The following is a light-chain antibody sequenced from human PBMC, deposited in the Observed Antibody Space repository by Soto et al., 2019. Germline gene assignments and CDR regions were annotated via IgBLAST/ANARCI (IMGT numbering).Light chain of an antibody. J-gene: IGKJ1*01. Sequence: DIQLTQSPSTLSASVGDRVTITCRASQSLNNWVAWFQQKPGKAPKLLIYDASTLQTGVPSRFSGSGSGTEFTLAISSLQPDDFATYYCHRYNAFSQTFGQGTRVEIK. CDR3: HRYNAFSQT. V-gene: IGKV1-5*01. CDR2: DAS. CDR1: QSLNNW.